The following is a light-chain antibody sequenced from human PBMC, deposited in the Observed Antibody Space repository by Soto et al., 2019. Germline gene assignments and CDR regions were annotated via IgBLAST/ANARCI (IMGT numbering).Light chain of an antibody. CDR3: QQYQSYSPT. V-gene: IGKV1-5*03. CDR2: EAS. CDR1: QSINRW. Sequence: DIQMTQSPSTLSASVGDTVTITCRATQSINRWLAWYQQQPGKAPKLLIYEASILQSGVPSRFSGTGSATEFTLTIGSLQPHDFATYFCQQYQSYSPTFGQGTKVEVK. J-gene: IGKJ1*01.